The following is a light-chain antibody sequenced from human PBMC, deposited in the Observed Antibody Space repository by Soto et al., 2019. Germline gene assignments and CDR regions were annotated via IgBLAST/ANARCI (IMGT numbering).Light chain of an antibody. Sequence: EIVLTQSPATLSLSPGERATLSCRASQSVSSYLAWYQQKPGQAPRLHIYDASNRANGIPARFSGSGSGTAFTLTISRLEPEDYPVYYCQRRSSWAGTFGQGTKLEIK. CDR2: DAS. CDR3: QRRSSWAGT. V-gene: IGKV3-11*01. J-gene: IGKJ2*01. CDR1: QSVSSY.